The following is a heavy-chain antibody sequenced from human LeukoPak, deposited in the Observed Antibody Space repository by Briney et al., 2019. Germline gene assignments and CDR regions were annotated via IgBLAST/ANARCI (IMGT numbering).Heavy chain of an antibody. CDR2: INPSGGST. CDR1: GYTFTSYY. D-gene: IGHD6-19*01. V-gene: IGHV1-46*01. Sequence: ASVKVSCKASGYTFTSYYMHWVRQAPGQGLEWMGIINPSGGSTSYAQKFQGRVTMTRDTSTSTVYMELSSLRSEDTAVYYCLAVAGTSRRRATAGAFDIWGQGTVVTVSS. CDR3: LAVAGTSRRRATAGAFDI. J-gene: IGHJ3*02.